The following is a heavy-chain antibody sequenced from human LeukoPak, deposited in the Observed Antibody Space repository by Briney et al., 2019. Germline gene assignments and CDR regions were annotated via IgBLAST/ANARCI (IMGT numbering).Heavy chain of an antibody. CDR2: ISGSGGST. J-gene: IGHJ4*02. V-gene: IGHV3-23*01. D-gene: IGHD6-13*01. CDR3: AKLDSGSSWYFPLWGTHDFDY. CDR1: GFTFSSYA. Sequence: GGSLRLSCAASGFTFSSYAMSWVRQAPGKGLEWVSAISGSGGSTYYADSVKGRFTISRDNSKNTLYLQMNSLRAEDTAVYYCAKLDSGSSWYFPLWGTHDFDYWGQGTLVTVSS.